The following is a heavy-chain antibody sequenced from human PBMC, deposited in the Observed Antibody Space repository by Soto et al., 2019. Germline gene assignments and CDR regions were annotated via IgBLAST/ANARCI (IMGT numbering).Heavy chain of an antibody. CDR3: ARSAIPLYGSYYFDH. Sequence: QVQLQESGPGLVKPSQTLSLTCTVSGGSLTFGNYYWSWIRQSPGKGLEWLGYMYYGGSTYYNPSLKSRVSISVDTSKSQVSLKLSSVTAADSAVYYCARSAIPLYGSYYFDHWGPGTLVTVSS. V-gene: IGHV4-30-4*01. CDR1: GGSLTFGNYY. CDR2: MYYGGST. J-gene: IGHJ4*02. D-gene: IGHD3-10*01.